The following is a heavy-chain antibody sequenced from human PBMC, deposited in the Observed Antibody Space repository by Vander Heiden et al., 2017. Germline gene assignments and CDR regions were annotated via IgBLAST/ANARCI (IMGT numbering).Heavy chain of an antibody. CDR3: ARDLHRDIVVVPAARGDY. CDR1: AFSFTSSS. V-gene: IGHV3-21*01. CDR2: ISSSSNYI. D-gene: IGHD2-2*01. Sequence: EVQLVESGGGLVKPGGSLRLSCAPSAFSFTSSSMNCVRHAPGKGLEWVSSISSSSNYIYYADSVKGRFTISRDNAKNSLYLQMNSLRAEDTAVYYCARDLHRDIVVVPAARGDYWGQGTLVTVSS. J-gene: IGHJ4*02.